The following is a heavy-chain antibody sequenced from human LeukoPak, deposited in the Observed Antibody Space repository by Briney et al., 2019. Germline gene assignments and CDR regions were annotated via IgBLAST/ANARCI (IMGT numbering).Heavy chain of an antibody. Sequence: GASVKVSCKASGGTFSSYAISWVRQAPGQGLEWMGGIIPIFGTANYAQKFQGRVTITADKSTSTAYMELSSLRSEDTAVYYCARLVASIVGASDAFDIWGQGTMVTVSS. CDR1: GGTFSSYA. J-gene: IGHJ3*02. CDR3: ARLVASIVGASDAFDI. CDR2: IIPIFGTA. V-gene: IGHV1-69*06. D-gene: IGHD1-26*01.